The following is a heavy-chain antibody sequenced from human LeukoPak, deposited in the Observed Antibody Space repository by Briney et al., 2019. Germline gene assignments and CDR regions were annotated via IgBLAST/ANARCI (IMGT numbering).Heavy chain of an antibody. V-gene: IGHV3-49*04. CDR3: ARSYYYDSSGNTPSARYYYYYMDV. D-gene: IGHD3-22*01. Sequence: GGSLRLSCTASGFTFGDYAMSWVRQAPGKGLEWVGFIRSKAYGGTTEHAASVKGRFTISRDNAKNSLYLQMNSLRAEDTAVYYCARSYYYDSSGNTPSARYYYYYMDVWGKGTTVTIPS. CDR2: IRSKAYGGTT. CDR1: GFTFGDYA. J-gene: IGHJ6*03.